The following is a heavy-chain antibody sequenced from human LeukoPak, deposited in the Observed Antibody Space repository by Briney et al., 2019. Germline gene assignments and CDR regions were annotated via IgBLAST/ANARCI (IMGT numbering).Heavy chain of an antibody. CDR2: IYTSGST. J-gene: IGHJ6*03. D-gene: IGHD3-3*01. V-gene: IGHV4-61*02. CDR3: ARVYDFWGGFRNYYYYYYMDV. Sequence: PSQTLSLTCTVSGGSISSGSNYWSWVRQPAGKGLEWIGRIYTSGSTNYNPSLKSRVTISVDTSKNQFSLKLSSVTAADTAVYYCARVYDFWGGFRNYYYYYYMDVWGKGTTVTVSS. CDR1: GGSISSGSNY.